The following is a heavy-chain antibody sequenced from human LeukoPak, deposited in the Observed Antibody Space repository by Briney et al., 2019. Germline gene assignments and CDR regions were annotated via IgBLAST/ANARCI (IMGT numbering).Heavy chain of an antibody. J-gene: IGHJ4*02. CDR1: GGSISTYY. CDR2: IYYTGST. Sequence: SETLSLTCTVSGGSISTYYWTWIRQPPGKGLGWIGYIYYTGSTDYNPSLKSRVTISVDTSKNQFSLTLSSVTAADTAVYYCARERSGSYYENFDYWGQGTLVTVSS. V-gene: IGHV4-59*12. D-gene: IGHD3-10*01. CDR3: ARERSGSYYENFDY.